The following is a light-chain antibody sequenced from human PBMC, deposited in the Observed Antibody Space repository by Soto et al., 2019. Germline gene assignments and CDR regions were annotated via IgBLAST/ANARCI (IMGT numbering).Light chain of an antibody. CDR2: GVS. Sequence: EIVLTQSPGTLSLSPGERATLSCRASQSVSSSYLAWYQQKPGQAPRLLIYGVSSRATGIPDRFSGSGSGTDFTLTSSRLEPEDFAVYYCQEYGSSPLTFGGGTKVEIK. V-gene: IGKV3-20*01. J-gene: IGKJ4*01. CDR3: QEYGSSPLT. CDR1: QSVSSSY.